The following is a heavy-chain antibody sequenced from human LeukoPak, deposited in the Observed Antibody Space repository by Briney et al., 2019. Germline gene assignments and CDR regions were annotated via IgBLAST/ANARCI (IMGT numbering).Heavy chain of an antibody. D-gene: IGHD5-18*01. V-gene: IGHV3-23*01. CDR2: ISGSGGST. CDR3: AKVRGYSYDNDY. J-gene: IGHJ4*02. Sequence: GGSLRLSCAASGFTFSSYAMSWGRQAQGKGLEWVSAISGSGGSTYYADSVKGRFTISRDNSKNTLYLQMNSLRAEDTAVYYCAKVRGYSYDNDYWGQGTLVTVSS. CDR1: GFTFSSYA.